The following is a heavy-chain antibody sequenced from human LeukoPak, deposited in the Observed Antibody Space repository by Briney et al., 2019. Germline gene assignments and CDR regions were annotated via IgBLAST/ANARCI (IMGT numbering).Heavy chain of an antibody. D-gene: IGHD6-13*01. CDR2: MNHNSGNT. CDR3: ARSLMSSSCPDY. J-gene: IGHJ4*02. Sequence: ASVKVSCTASGYIFTSYDINWVRQATGQGLEWIGWMNHNSGNTGYAQKFEGRVTMTRNTSISTAYMELSSLRSEDTAVYYCARSLMSSSCPDYWGQGTLVTVSS. CDR1: GYIFTSYD. V-gene: IGHV1-8*01.